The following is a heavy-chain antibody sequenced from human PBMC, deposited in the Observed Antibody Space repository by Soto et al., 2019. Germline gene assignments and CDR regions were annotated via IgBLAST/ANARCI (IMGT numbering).Heavy chain of an antibody. Sequence: GGSLRLSCEASGFSFSDSGMNWVRRAPGKGLEWISYISSSSRTIYYAASVKGRFTISRDNAKNSLYLQMNSLRAEDTAVYYCARPPLYITMVRGAYFDYWGQGTLVTVAS. V-gene: IGHV3-48*01. D-gene: IGHD3-10*01. CDR2: ISSSSRTI. CDR3: ARPPLYITMVRGAYFDY. CDR1: GFSFSDSG. J-gene: IGHJ4*02.